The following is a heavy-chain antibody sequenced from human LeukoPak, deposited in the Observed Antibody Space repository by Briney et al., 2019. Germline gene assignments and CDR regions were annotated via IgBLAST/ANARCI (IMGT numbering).Heavy chain of an antibody. CDR2: ICYSGNT. V-gene: IGHV4-59*01. Sequence: SETLSLTCTVSGDSISSYYWSWIRQSPGKGLEWIGYICYSGNTNYNPSLKSRVTISVDTSKNQFSLKLSSVTAADTAVYYCAKVVRGVPWGSYYFDFWGQGTLVTVSS. J-gene: IGHJ4*02. D-gene: IGHD3-10*01. CDR1: GDSISSYY. CDR3: AKVVRGVPWGSYYFDF.